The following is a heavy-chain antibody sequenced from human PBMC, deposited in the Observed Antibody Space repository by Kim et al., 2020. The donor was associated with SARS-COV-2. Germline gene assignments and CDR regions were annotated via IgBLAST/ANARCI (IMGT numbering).Heavy chain of an antibody. D-gene: IGHD6-6*01. Sequence: VKGRCTISRDNANNSLYLQMNSLRAEDTAVYYCAGVRRGESIAARSTFDYWGQGTLVTVSS. J-gene: IGHJ4*02. CDR3: AGVRRGESIAARSTFDY. V-gene: IGHV3-21*03.